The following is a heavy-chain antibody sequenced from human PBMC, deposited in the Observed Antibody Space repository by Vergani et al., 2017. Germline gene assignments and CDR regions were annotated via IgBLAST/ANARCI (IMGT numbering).Heavy chain of an antibody. Sequence: QVQLVQSGAEVKKPGSSVKVSCKASGGTFSSYAISWVRQAPGQGLEWMGRIIPIFGTANYAQQFQGRVTITADESTSTAYMELSSLRSEDTAVYYCARVIRWELQPQAFDIWGQGTMVTVSS. CDR2: IIPIFGTA. J-gene: IGHJ3*02. V-gene: IGHV1-69*18. CDR1: GGTFSSYA. CDR3: ARVIRWELQPQAFDI. D-gene: IGHD1-26*01.